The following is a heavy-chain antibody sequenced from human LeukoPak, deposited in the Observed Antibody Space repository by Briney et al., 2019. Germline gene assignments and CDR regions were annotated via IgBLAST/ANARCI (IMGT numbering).Heavy chain of an antibody. CDR2: INQDGSKE. J-gene: IGHJ4*02. V-gene: IGHV3-7*01. Sequence: QTGGSLRLSCAASGFTFSNYWMTWVRQAPGKGLEWVAHINQDGSKEYYMDSVKARFTISRDNATNLLSLRMNSLRAEDTAVYYCVRDGGVSGYDLLDYWGQGTLVTVSS. CDR1: GFTFSNYW. CDR3: VRDGGVSGYDLLDY. D-gene: IGHD5-12*01.